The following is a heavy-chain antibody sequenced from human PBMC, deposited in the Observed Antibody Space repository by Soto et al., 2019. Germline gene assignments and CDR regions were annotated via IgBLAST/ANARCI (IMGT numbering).Heavy chain of an antibody. V-gene: IGHV3-23*01. D-gene: IGHD2-2*01. J-gene: IGHJ6*02. CDR2: ISGSGGST. Sequence: GGSLRLSCAASGFTFSSYAMSWVRQAPGKGLEWVSAISGSGGSTYYADSVKGRFTISRDNSKNTLYLQMNSLRAEDTAVYYCAKEAPPTPPAATLYYYYGMDVWGQGTTVTVSS. CDR3: AKEAPPTPPAATLYYYYGMDV. CDR1: GFTFSSYA.